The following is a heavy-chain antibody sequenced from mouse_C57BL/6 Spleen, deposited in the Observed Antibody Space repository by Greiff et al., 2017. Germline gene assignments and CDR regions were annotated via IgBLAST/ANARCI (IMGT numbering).Heavy chain of an antibody. Sequence: DVQLVESGGGLVKPGGSLKLSCAASGFTFSSYAMSWVRQTPEKRLEWVATISDGGSYTYYPDNVKGRFTISRDNAKNNLYLQMSHLKSEDTAMYYCARELEDAMDYWGQGTSVTVSS. V-gene: IGHV5-4*01. D-gene: IGHD3-3*01. CDR3: ARELEDAMDY. CDR1: GFTFSSYA. J-gene: IGHJ4*01. CDR2: ISDGGSYT.